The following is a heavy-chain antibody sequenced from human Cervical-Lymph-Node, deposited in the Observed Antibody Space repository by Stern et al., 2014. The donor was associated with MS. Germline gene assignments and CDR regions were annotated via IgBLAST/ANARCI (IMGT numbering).Heavy chain of an antibody. CDR1: GYTFTSYA. D-gene: IGHD1-1*01. J-gene: IGHJ6*02. CDR3: ARAANWNDHTANYGMDV. CDR2: INAGNGNT. V-gene: IGHV1-3*01. Sequence: QMQLVQSGAEVKKPGASVKVSCKASGYTFTSYAMHWVRQAPGQRLEWMGWINAGNGNTKYSQKFQGRVTITRDTSASTAYMELSSLRSEDTAVYYCARAANWNDHTANYGMDVWGQGTTVTVSS.